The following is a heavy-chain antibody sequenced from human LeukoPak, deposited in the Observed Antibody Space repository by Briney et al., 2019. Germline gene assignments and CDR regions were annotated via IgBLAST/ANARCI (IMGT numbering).Heavy chain of an antibody. CDR1: GFTFSSYA. CDR3: AKLPVAGLYFDY. V-gene: IGHV3-23*01. J-gene: IGHJ4*02. CDR2: FSGSGGRT. D-gene: IGHD6-19*01. Sequence: GGSLRLSCAASGFTFSSYAMTWVRQAPGKGLEWISAFSGSGGRTYYVDSVKGRFTISRDNSKNTLYLQMNSLRVEDTAAYYCAKLPVAGLYFDYWGQGTLVTVSS.